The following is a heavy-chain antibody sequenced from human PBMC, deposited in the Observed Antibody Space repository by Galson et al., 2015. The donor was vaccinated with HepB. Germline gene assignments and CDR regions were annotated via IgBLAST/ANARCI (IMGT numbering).Heavy chain of an antibody. CDR1: GGTFSTIA. CDR3: AGEKEPHDGRGYYPRGFDK. D-gene: IGHD3-22*01. Sequence: SVKVSCKASGGTFSTIAISWVRQAPGQGLEWMGGILPMFGTANYGQILQGRVTITADEPTTTAYMELSSLTPEDTAVYYCAGEKEPHDGRGYYPRGFDKWGQGTLVIVSS. J-gene: IGHJ4*02. CDR2: ILPMFGTA. V-gene: IGHV1-69*13.